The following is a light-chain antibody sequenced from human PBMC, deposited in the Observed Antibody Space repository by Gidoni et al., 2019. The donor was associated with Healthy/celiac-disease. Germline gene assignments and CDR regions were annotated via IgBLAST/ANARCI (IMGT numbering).Light chain of an antibody. V-gene: IGKV3-15*01. J-gene: IGKJ1*01. CDR1: QSVSSN. Sequence: ELVMTQSPATLSVSPGERATLSCRASQSVSSNLAWYQQKPGQAPRLLIYGASTRATGIPDRFSGSGSGTEFTLTISSLQSEDFAVYYCQHYNNWPPWTFGQGTKVEIK. CDR3: QHYNNWPPWT. CDR2: GAS.